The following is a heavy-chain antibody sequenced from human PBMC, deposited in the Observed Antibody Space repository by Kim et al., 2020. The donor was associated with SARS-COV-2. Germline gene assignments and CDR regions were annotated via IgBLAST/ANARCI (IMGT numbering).Heavy chain of an antibody. CDR1: GFTFSSYS. D-gene: IGHD3-22*01. CDR3: ARDPNYYDSSGYSTHFDY. Sequence: GGSLRLSCAASGFTFSSYSMNWVRQAPGKGLEWVSSISSSSSYIYYADSVKGRFTISRDNAKNSLYLQMNSLRAEDTAVYYCARDPNYYDSSGYSTHFDYWGQGTLSPSPQ. CDR2: ISSSSSYI. J-gene: IGHJ4*02. V-gene: IGHV3-21*01.